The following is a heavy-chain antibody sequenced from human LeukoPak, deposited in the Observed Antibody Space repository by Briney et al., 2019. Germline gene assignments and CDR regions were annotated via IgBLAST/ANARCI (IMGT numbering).Heavy chain of an antibody. CDR1: GFTFSSYA. J-gene: IGHJ3*02. CDR3: AKDIVVVPADPDAFDI. Sequence: GGSLRLSCAASGFTFSSYAMSWVRQAPGKGLEWVPAISGSGGSTYYADSVKGRFTISRDNSKNTLYLQMNSLRAEDTAVYYCAKDIVVVPADPDAFDIWGQGTMVTVPS. D-gene: IGHD2-2*01. CDR2: ISGSGGST. V-gene: IGHV3-23*01.